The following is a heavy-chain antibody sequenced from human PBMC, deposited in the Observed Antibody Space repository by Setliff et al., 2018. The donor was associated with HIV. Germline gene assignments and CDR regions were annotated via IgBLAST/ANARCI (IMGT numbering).Heavy chain of an antibody. CDR3: AKMHTAMDPDTFDI. CDR2: IGAGGGST. D-gene: IGHD5-18*01. J-gene: IGHJ3*02. V-gene: IGHV3-23*01. Sequence: GGSLRLSCAVSGFTFSTYAMSWVRQAPGKGLEGVSTIGAGGGSTYYADSVKGRFTISRDNSKNTMFLQMNSLRVEDTAIYYCAKMHTAMDPDTFDIWGQGTMVTVSS. CDR1: GFTFSTYA.